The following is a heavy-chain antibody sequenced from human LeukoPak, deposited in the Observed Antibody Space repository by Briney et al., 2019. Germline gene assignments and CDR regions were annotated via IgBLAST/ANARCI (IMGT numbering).Heavy chain of an antibody. CDR3: AKDSYPHPHYGSGMMDV. Sequence: GGSLRLSCAASGFTFDDYTMHWVRQAPGKGLEWVSLISWDGGSTYYADSVKGRFTISRDNSKNSLYLQMNSLRTEDTALYYCAKDSYPHPHYGSGMMDVWGKGPRSPSPQ. CDR1: GFTFDDYT. J-gene: IGHJ6*01. CDR2: ISWDGGST. D-gene: IGHD3-10*01. V-gene: IGHV3-43*01.